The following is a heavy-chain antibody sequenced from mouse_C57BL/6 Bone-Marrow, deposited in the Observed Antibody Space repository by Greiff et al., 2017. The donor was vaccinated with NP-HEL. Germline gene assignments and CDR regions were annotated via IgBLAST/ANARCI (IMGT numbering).Heavy chain of an antibody. V-gene: IGHV5-9-1*02. J-gene: IGHJ1*03. CDR2: ISSGGDYI. Sequence: EVKLVESGEGLVKPGGSLKLSCAASGFTFSSYAMSWVRQTPEKRLEWVAYISSGGDYISSADTVTGRFTISRDNTRNTLYLQLSSLKSENTAMYYCTRVLLYWYFDVWGTGTTVTVAS. D-gene: IGHD1-1*01. CDR3: TRVLLYWYFDV. CDR1: GFTFSSYA.